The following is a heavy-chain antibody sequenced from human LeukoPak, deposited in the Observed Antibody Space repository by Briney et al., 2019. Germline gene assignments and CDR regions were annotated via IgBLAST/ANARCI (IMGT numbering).Heavy chain of an antibody. Sequence: SETLSLTCAVSGGPFSGYFWSWIRRSSGKGLEWIGEIHNSGTTNYNPSLNSRVTISEDTSKNQFYLNLSSVTAADTAVYYCARRYYYNLGSFPFDFWGQGTLVTVSS. V-gene: IGHV4-34*01. D-gene: IGHD3-10*01. CDR2: IHNSGTT. CDR1: GGPFSGYF. CDR3: ARRYYYNLGSFPFDF. J-gene: IGHJ4*02.